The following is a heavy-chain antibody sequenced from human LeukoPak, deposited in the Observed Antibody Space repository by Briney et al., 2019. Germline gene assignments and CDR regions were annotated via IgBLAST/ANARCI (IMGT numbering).Heavy chain of an antibody. V-gene: IGHV3-9*01. CDR1: GFAFDDYA. J-gene: IGHJ3*02. D-gene: IGHD2-2*02. Sequence: PGRSLRLSCAASGFAFDDYAMHWVRQAPGKGLEWVSGISWHSGSIGYAGSVKGRFTISRDNAKNSLYVQMNSLRPQDTALYYCVKDISARSRYCSTTNCYNYVFHIWGQGTMVTVSS. CDR2: ISWHSGSI. CDR3: VKDISARSRYCSTTNCYNYVFHI.